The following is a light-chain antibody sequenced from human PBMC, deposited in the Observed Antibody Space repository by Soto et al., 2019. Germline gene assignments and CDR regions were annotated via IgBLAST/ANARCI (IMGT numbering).Light chain of an antibody. CDR1: SSDIGGHKY. CDR2: EVS. J-gene: IGLJ2*01. CDR3: SSYTSSNTAVV. Sequence: QSALTQPASVSGSPGQSITISCTGTSSDIGGHKYVSWYQQHPDKAPKVLIFEVSNRPSGISNRFSGSKSGNTASLTISGLQDEDEADYYCSSYTSSNTAVVFGGGTKLTVL. V-gene: IGLV2-14*01.